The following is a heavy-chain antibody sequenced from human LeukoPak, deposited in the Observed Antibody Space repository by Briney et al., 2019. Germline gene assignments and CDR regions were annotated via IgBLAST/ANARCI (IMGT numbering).Heavy chain of an antibody. CDR3: ARRHSGSYPYFDY. J-gene: IGHJ4*02. V-gene: IGHV4-31*03. D-gene: IGHD1-26*01. Sequence: SQTLPLTCTVSGGSISSGGYYWSWIRQHPGKGLEWIGYIYYSGSTYYNPSLKSRVTISVDTSKNQFSLKLSSVTAADTAVYYCARRHSGSYPYFDYWGQGTLVTVSS. CDR1: GGSISSGGYY. CDR2: IYYSGST.